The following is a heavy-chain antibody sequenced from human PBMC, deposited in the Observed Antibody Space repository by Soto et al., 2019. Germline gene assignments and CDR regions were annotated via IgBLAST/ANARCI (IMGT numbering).Heavy chain of an antibody. V-gene: IGHV3-23*01. J-gene: IGHJ4*02. Sequence: GGSLRLSCGASGFTFSVYAMTWVRQAPGKRLEWVSAISGNGGSTYYADSVKGRFTISRDNSKSTLHLQMNSLRVEDTAVYYCAKDRTFGPPLVRFDSWGQGTLVTV. CDR1: GFTFSVYA. CDR2: ISGNGGST. D-gene: IGHD6-6*01. CDR3: AKDRTFGPPLVRFDS.